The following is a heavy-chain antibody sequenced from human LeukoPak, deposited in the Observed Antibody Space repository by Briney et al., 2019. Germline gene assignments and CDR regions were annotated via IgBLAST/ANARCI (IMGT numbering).Heavy chain of an antibody. Sequence: PGRSLRLSCAASGFTFDDYAMPWVRHAPGKGLEWVSIINWNSGSIGYADSVKGRFTISRDNAKNSLYLQMNSLRAEDTALYYCAKDRSRGYYDSSGYSYYFDYWGQGTLVTVSS. D-gene: IGHD3-22*01. J-gene: IGHJ4*02. CDR1: GFTFDDYA. CDR3: AKDRSRGYYDSSGYSYYFDY. CDR2: INWNSGSI. V-gene: IGHV3-9*01.